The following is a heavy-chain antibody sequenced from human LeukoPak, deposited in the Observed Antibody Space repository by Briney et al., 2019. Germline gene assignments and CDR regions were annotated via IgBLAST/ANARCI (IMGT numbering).Heavy chain of an antibody. J-gene: IGHJ3*02. D-gene: IGHD3-10*01. CDR2: ISSSSSYI. V-gene: IGHV3-21*01. Sequence: GGSLRLSCAASGFTFSSYSMNWVRQAPGKGLEWVSSISSSSSYIYYADSVKGRFTISRDNAKNSLYLQMNSLRAEDTAVYYCARDGSKGRLAFDIWGQGTMVSVSS. CDR1: GFTFSSYS. CDR3: ARDGSKGRLAFDI.